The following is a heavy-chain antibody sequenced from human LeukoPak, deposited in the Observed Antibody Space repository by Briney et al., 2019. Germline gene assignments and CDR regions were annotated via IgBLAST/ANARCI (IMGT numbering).Heavy chain of an antibody. Sequence: GRSLRLSCAASGFTFSSYAMHWVRQAPGKGLEWVAVISYDGSNKYYADSVKGRFTISRDNSKNTLYLQMNSLRAEDTAVYYCARESTDPQFDYWGQGTLVTVSS. CDR1: GFTFSSYA. J-gene: IGHJ4*02. CDR2: ISYDGSNK. CDR3: ARESTDPQFDY. D-gene: IGHD2-2*01. V-gene: IGHV3-30*04.